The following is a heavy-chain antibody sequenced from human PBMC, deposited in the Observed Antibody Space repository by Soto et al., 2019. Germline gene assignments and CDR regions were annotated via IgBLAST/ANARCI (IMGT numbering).Heavy chain of an antibody. Sequence: EVQLLESGGGLVQPGGSLRLSCAASGFTFSSYAMSWVRQAPGKGLEWVSAISGSGRSTYYADSVKGRFTISRDNSKNTLYLQMNSLRAEDTAVYYCAKDMTNYDYIWGSYRYTGDAFDFWGQGTMVTVSS. V-gene: IGHV3-23*01. D-gene: IGHD3-16*02. CDR3: AKDMTNYDYIWGSYRYTGDAFDF. CDR1: GFTFSSYA. CDR2: ISGSGRST. J-gene: IGHJ3*01.